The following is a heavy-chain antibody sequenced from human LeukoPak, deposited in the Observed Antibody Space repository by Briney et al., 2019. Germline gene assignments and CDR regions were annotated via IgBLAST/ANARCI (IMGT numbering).Heavy chain of an antibody. CDR1: RFSFSAYP. D-gene: IGHD1-26*01. J-gene: IGHJ3*01. CDR3: AKSLLTTASGTGRAFDL. CDR2: ISAGGDLT. Sequence: GGSLRLSCAAYRFSFSAYPMGWVRRAPGRGLEWVSGISAGGDLTFHADPVKGRFTISRDNSKITLYLQMNSLRADDTAEYYCAKSLLTTASGTGRAFDLWGQGTMVTVSS. V-gene: IGHV3-23*01.